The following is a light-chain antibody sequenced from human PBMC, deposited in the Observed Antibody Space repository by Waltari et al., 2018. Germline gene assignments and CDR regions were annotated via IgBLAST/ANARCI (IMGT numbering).Light chain of an antibody. Sequence: FELTQPPSVSVSPGHTASITRPGEKFANKYGYWYRQMPGQPPVLVIYHDVKRPSGIPERFSGSKSGDTATLTISGTQTLDEADYYCQAWDTATAVFGAGTKVSVL. V-gene: IGLV3-1*01. J-gene: IGLJ1*01. CDR3: QAWDTATAV. CDR2: HDV. CDR1: KFANKY.